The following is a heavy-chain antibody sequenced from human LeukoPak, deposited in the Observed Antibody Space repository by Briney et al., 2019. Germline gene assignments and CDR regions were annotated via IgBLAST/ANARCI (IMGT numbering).Heavy chain of an antibody. Sequence: ASVKVPCKASGYTFTSYYMHWVRQAPGQGLEWMGIINPSGGSTSYAQKFQGRVTMTRDTSTSTVYMELSSLRSEDTTVYYCAREARWYYYYYYMDVWGKGTTVTVSS. V-gene: IGHV1-46*01. CDR1: GYTFTSYY. J-gene: IGHJ6*03. CDR3: AREARWYYYYYYMDV. CDR2: INPSGGST. D-gene: IGHD4-23*01.